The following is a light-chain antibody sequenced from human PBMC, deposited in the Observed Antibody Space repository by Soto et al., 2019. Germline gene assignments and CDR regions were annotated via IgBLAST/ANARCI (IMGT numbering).Light chain of an antibody. CDR3: QQYGSSPRT. CDR1: QSIDTN. V-gene: IGKV3-20*01. Sequence: EIVLTQSPGTLPLSPGERATLSCRASQSIDTNLAWYQQKPGQAPRLLIYGASSRATGIPDRFSGSGSGTDFILTISRLEPEDFAVYYCQQYGSSPRTFGQGTKVDI. CDR2: GAS. J-gene: IGKJ1*01.